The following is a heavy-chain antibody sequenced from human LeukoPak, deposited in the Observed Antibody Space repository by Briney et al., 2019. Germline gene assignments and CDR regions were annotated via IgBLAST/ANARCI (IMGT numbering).Heavy chain of an antibody. CDR1: RFIFSNYY. D-gene: IGHD5-12*01. J-gene: IGHJ5*02. CDR2: IGTDGSSE. V-gene: IGHV3-11*01. Sequence: PGGSLRLSRAASRFIFSNYYMSWIRQTPGKGLEWIANIGTDGSSENYADSAKGRFTISRDNARNSLFLQMSSLRVEDTAVYFCARAGTYSGYKVFDTWGQGTLVTVAS. CDR3: ARAGTYSGYKVFDT.